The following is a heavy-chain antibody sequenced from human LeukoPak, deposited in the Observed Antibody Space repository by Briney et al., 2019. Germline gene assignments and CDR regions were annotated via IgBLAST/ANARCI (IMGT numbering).Heavy chain of an antibody. CDR3: ARVSAVGIAAADPRAHYFDY. J-gene: IGHJ4*02. CDR2: INPSGGST. Sequence: GASVKVSCKASGYTFTSYYMHWVRQAPGQGLEWMGIINPSGGSTSYAQKFQGRVTMTRDTSTSTVYMELSSLRSEDTAVYYCARVSAVGIAAADPRAHYFDYWGQGTLVTVSS. V-gene: IGHV1-46*01. CDR1: GYTFTSYY. D-gene: IGHD6-13*01.